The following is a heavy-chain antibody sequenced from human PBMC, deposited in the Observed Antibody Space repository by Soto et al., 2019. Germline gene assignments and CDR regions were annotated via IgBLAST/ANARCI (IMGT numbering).Heavy chain of an antibody. CDR3: AHTSSGGRKYASGPASCFDP. CDR2: IYWNDDK. Sequence: QITLKESGPTLVKPTQTLTLTCTFSGFSLSTSGVGVGWIRQPPGKALELLALIYWNDDKRYSQSLKSRLTITKDTFQNQVVLTMTIIDPVYTATYYCAHTSSGGRKYASGPASCFDPWDQGPLVPVSS. V-gene: IGHV2-5*01. D-gene: IGHD2-8*01. CDR1: GFSLSTSGVG. J-gene: IGHJ5*02.